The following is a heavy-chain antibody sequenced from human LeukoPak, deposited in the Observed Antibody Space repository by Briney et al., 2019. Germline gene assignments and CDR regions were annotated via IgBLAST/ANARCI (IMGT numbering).Heavy chain of an antibody. J-gene: IGHJ5*02. Sequence: GGSLRLSCVGSRFTISKYWMHWVRHAPGTGLVWVSRIHPDGSITTYADSVKGRFTISRDNAENTLYLQMNSLRAEDTGVYYCAPQQAYSPYNWFDPWGQGTLVTVSS. CDR3: APQQAYSPYNWFDP. V-gene: IGHV3-74*03. CDR2: IHPDGSIT. CDR1: RFTISKYW. D-gene: IGHD5-12*01.